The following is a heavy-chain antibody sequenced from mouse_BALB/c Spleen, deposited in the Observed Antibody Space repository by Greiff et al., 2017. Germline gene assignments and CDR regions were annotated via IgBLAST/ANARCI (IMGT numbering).Heavy chain of an antibody. V-gene: IGHV5-9-3*01. J-gene: IGHJ2*01. CDR2: ISSGGSYT. CDR3: ARYYGSSSCYFDY. D-gene: IGHD1-1*01. Sequence: EVKLVESGGGLVKPGGSLKLSCAASGFTFSSYAMSWVRQTPEKRLEWVATISSGGSYTYYPDSVKGRFTISRDNAKNTLYLQMSSLRSEDTAMYYCARYYGSSSCYFDYWGQGTTLTVSS. CDR1: GFTFSSYA.